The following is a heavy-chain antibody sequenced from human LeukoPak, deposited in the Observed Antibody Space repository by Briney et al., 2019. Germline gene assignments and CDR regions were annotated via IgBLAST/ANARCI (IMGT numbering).Heavy chain of an antibody. D-gene: IGHD1-20*01. V-gene: IGHV3-30*04. Sequence: GGSLRLSCAASGFTFSTYAMHWVRQAPGKGLEWVAVTSYDGNNKYYVDSVKGRFTISRDNSKNTLYLQMNSLRPEDTAVYFCARAILVSNWNPLYDAFDIWAQGTMVTVSS. CDR3: ARAILVSNWNPLYDAFDI. CDR1: GFTFSTYA. CDR2: TSYDGNNK. J-gene: IGHJ3*02.